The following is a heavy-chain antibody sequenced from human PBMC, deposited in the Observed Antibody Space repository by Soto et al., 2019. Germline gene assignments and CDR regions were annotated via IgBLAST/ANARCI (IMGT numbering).Heavy chain of an antibody. V-gene: IGHV1-69*13. Sequence: SLKVSCKASGGTFSSYAISWVRQAPGQGLEWMGGIIPIFGTANYAQKFQGRVTITADESTSTAYMELSSLRSEDTAVYYCARVGRDSYDFWSGYYSVSEVYYYYGMDVWGQGTTVTV. J-gene: IGHJ6*02. D-gene: IGHD3-3*01. CDR2: IIPIFGTA. CDR1: GGTFSSYA. CDR3: ARVGRDSYDFWSGYYSVSEVYYYYGMDV.